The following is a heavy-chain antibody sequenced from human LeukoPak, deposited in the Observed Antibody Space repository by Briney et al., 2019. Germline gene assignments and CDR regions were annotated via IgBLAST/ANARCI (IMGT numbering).Heavy chain of an antibody. CDR2: ISGSGGST. D-gene: IGHD3-9*01. CDR3: AKVTGYRSYYYYYGMDV. CDR1: AFTLSSYA. J-gene: IGHJ6*02. V-gene: IGHV3-23*01. Sequence: GGSLRLSCAASAFTLSSYAMSRVRQAPGEGLEWVSAISGSGGSTYYADSVKGRFTISRDNSKNTLYLKMSRLRAEDTAVYYCAKVTGYRSYYYYYGMDVWGQGTTVTVSS.